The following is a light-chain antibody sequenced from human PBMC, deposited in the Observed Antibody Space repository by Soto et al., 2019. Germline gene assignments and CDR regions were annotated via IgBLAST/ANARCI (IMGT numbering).Light chain of an antibody. CDR2: KTS. CDR3: QQYENYSPYT. CDR1: ESIRSW. Sequence: DIQMTQSPSTLSASVGDRVTITCRASESIRSWLAWYQQKPGKAPELLVYKTSNLERGVPSRFSGSGSGTEFTLTISSLQPDDFATYYCQQYENYSPYTFGRGTKLEIK. V-gene: IGKV1-5*03. J-gene: IGKJ2*01.